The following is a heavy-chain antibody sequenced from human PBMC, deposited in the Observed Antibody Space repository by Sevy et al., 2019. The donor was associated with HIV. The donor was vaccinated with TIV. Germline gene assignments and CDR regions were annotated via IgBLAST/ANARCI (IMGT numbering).Heavy chain of an antibody. CDR2: ISSSSSTI. CDR1: GFTFSSYS. J-gene: IGHJ3*02. Sequence: GGSLRLSCAASGFTFSSYSMNWVRQAPGKGLEWVSYISSSSSTIYYADSVKGRFTISRDNAKNSLYLQMNSLRADDTAVYYCARVGIVVGGAFDIWGQGTMVTVSS. D-gene: IGHD2-15*01. CDR3: ARVGIVVGGAFDI. V-gene: IGHV3-48*01.